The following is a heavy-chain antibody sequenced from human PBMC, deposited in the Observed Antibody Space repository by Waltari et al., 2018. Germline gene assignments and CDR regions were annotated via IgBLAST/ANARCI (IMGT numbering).Heavy chain of an antibody. V-gene: IGHV4-34*01. CDR3: AGGLMASGFSYSWYSS. Sequence: QVQLQQWGAGLLKPSETLSLTCAVYGGSFSGYYWRWIRQPPGKGLEWSGETNHSGSTNYYPSLKSRGTIAVDTSKNQFYLNLRSVTAADTSVYYCAGGLMASGFSYSWYSSWGQGTLVTVSS. D-gene: IGHD6-13*01. CDR2: TNHSGST. J-gene: IGHJ5*02. CDR1: GGSFSGYY.